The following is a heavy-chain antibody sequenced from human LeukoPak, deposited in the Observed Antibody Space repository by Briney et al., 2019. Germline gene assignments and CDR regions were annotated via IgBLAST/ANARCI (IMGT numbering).Heavy chain of an antibody. V-gene: IGHV4-39*01. CDR1: GGSISSSSYY. CDR2: IYCSGST. D-gene: IGHD1-26*01. J-gene: IGHJ4*02. CDR3: ARQRREIPHDY. Sequence: PSETLSLTCTVSGGSISSSSYYWGWIRQPPGKGLEWIGSIYCSGSTYYNPSLKSRVTISVDTSKNQFSLKLSSVTAADTAVYYCARQRREIPHDYWGQGTLVTVSS.